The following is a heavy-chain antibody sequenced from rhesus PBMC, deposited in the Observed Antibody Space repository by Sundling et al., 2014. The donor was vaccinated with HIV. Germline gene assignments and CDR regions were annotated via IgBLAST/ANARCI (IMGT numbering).Heavy chain of an antibody. CDR2: ISHIDDKT. D-gene: IGHD6-25*01. J-gene: IGHJ6*01. CDR3: AKETNSVGWIFSGLGS. CDR1: GFTFSDYY. Sequence: EVQLVESGGGLAKPGGSLRLSCAASGFTFSDYYMDWVRQAPGKGLEWVSRISHIDDKTWYADSVKGRFSISRENAKSTVYLQINSLKLEDTGVYYCAKETNSVGWIFSGLGSWGQGVVVTVSS. V-gene: IGHV3-178*02.